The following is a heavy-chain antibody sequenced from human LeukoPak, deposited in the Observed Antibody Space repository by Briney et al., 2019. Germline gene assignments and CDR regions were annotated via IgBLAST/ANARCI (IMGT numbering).Heavy chain of an antibody. V-gene: IGHV3-7*01. Sequence: GGSLRLSCAASGFTFSNYWMSWVRQAPGRGLEWVANIKQDGSEKYYVDSVKGRFTISRDNAKNSLYLQVNSLRAEDTAVYYCARDLDGGDYWGQGTLVTVSS. CDR1: GFTFSNYW. J-gene: IGHJ4*02. CDR2: IKQDGSEK. CDR3: ARDLDGGDY. D-gene: IGHD2-15*01.